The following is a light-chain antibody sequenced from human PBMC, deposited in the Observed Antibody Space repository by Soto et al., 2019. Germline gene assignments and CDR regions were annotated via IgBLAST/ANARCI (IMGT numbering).Light chain of an antibody. V-gene: IGKV3-15*01. CDR2: DAS. Sequence: EIVMTQSPATLSVSPGERATLSCRASQRVSRNLAWYQQKPGQAPRLLIYDASTRATGIPDRFSGSGSETEFTLTISSLQSEDYAVYYCQQYGSSPRTFGQGTKVDIK. J-gene: IGKJ1*01. CDR1: QRVSRN. CDR3: QQYGSSPRT.